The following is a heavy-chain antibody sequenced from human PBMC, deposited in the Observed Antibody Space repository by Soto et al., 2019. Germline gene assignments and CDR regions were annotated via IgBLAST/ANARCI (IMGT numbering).Heavy chain of an antibody. CDR3: ARDSYVGASTIDY. V-gene: IGHV1-3*05. Sequence: QVQLVQSGAEEKKPGASVKVSCKASGYTFTSYAMHWVRQAPGQSLEWMGWINAHYGNTKYSQKFQGRVTITWDTSASTAYMELSSLRSEDTAVYYCARDSYVGASTIDYWGQGTLVTVSS. CDR1: GYTFTSYA. D-gene: IGHD5-12*01. CDR2: INAHYGNT. J-gene: IGHJ4*02.